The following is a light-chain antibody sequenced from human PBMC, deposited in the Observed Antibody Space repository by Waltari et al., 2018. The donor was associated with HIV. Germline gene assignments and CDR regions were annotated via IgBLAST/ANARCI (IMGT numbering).Light chain of an antibody. J-gene: IGLJ2*01. Sequence: QPVVTQEPSLTVSPGGTVILTFAPSAGVVNLGHCPYWFQQRPGQAPKPLIFDSNNRYSCTPARFTGSFLGGKAALTLTGAQPEDDADYYCLLSYDGDVVFGGGTKLTVL. CDR1: AGVVNLGHC. CDR3: LLSYDGDVV. V-gene: IGLV7-46*01. CDR2: DSN.